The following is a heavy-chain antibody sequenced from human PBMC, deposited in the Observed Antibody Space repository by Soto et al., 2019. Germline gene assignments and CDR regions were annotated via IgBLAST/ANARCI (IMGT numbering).Heavy chain of an antibody. CDR3: ARSQGSSTSLEIYYYYYGMDV. CDR1: GGTFSSYA. Sequence: QVQLVQSGAEVKKPGSSVKVSCKASGGTFSSYAISWVRQAPGQGLEWMGGIIPISGTANYAQKFQGRVTTTAEESTSTAYMELSRLRSEDTAVYYCARSQGSSTSLEIYYYYYGMDVWGQGTTVTVSS. CDR2: IIPISGTA. V-gene: IGHV1-69*01. D-gene: IGHD2-2*01. J-gene: IGHJ6*02.